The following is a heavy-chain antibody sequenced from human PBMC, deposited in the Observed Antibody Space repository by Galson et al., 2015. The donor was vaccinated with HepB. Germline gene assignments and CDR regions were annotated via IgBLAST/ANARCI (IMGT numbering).Heavy chain of an antibody. Sequence: ETLSLTCAVYGGSFSGYYWSWIRQPPGKGLEWIGEINHSGSTNYNPSLKSRVTISVDTSKNQFSLKLSSVTAADTAVYYCARGRGLPTGRWGQGTLVTVSS. V-gene: IGHV4-34*01. CDR2: INHSGST. J-gene: IGHJ4*02. CDR1: GGSFSGYY. D-gene: IGHD1-14*01. CDR3: ARGRGLPTGR.